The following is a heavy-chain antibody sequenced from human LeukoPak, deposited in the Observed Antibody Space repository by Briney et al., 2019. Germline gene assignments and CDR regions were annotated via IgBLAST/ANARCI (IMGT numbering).Heavy chain of an antibody. Sequence: GGSLRLSCAASGFTFSSYAMSWVRQAPGKGLEWVSGISGSGSSTYYVDSVKGRFTISRDNSKNTLYMQMTSLRADATAVYYCAKDDSSGYYYNYFDYWGQGTLVTVSS. V-gene: IGHV3-23*01. CDR1: GFTFSSYA. D-gene: IGHD3-22*01. J-gene: IGHJ4*02. CDR2: ISGSGSST. CDR3: AKDDSSGYYYNYFDY.